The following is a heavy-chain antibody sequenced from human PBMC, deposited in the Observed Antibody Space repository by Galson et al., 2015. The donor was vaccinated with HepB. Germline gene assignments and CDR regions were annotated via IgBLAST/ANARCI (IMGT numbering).Heavy chain of an antibody. Sequence: SVKVSCKASGGTFSNYDISWVRQAPGQGLEWMGGITPLFGAANYAQRFQGRVTITADEFTSTVYMELRSLRSDDTAVYYCAREDIVLMVYAHLPNYYYYYRMDVWGQGTTVTVSS. V-gene: IGHV1-69*13. CDR1: GGTFSNYD. J-gene: IGHJ6*02. D-gene: IGHD2-8*01. CDR3: AREDIVLMVYAHLPNYYYYYRMDV. CDR2: ITPLFGAA.